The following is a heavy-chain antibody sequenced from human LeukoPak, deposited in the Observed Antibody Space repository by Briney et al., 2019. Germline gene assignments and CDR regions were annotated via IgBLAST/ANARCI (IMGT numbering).Heavy chain of an antibody. CDR3: ARGPAGIAAAGTKFDP. J-gene: IGHJ5*02. Sequence: ASVKVSCKASGYTFTSYGISWVRQAPGQGLEWMGWISAYNGNTNYAQKLQGRVTMTTDTSTSTAYMELRSLRSDDTAVYYCARGPAGIAAAGTKFDPWGQGTLVTVSS. CDR2: ISAYNGNT. V-gene: IGHV1-18*01. D-gene: IGHD6-13*01. CDR1: GYTFTSYG.